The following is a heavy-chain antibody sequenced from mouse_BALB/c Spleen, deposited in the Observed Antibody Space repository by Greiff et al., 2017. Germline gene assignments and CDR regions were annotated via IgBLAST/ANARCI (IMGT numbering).Heavy chain of an antibody. J-gene: IGHJ2*01. CDR1: GYAFTNYL. D-gene: IGHD1-1*01. CDR3: ARYDYYGSSPDY. Sequence: VQLQQSGAELVRPGTSVKVSCKASGYAFTNYLIEWVKQRPGQGLEWIGVINPGSGGTNYNEKFKGKATLTADKSSGTAYMQLSSLTSDDSAVYFCARYDYYGSSPDYWGQGTTLTVSS. V-gene: IGHV1-54*01. CDR2: INPGSGGT.